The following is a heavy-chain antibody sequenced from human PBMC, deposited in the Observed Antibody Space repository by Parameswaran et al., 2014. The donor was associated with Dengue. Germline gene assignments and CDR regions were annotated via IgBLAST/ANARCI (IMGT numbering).Heavy chain of an antibody. CDR2: INPNSGGT. J-gene: IGHJ6*02. D-gene: IGHD3-3*01. V-gene: IGHV1-2*02. CDR3: ARALGLRFLEWLSPYYYYYGMDV. Sequence: WVRQAPGQGLEWMGWINPNSGGTNYAQKFQGRVTMTRDTSISTAYMELSRLGSDDTAVYYCARALGLRFLEWLSPYYYYYGMDVWGQGTTVTVSS.